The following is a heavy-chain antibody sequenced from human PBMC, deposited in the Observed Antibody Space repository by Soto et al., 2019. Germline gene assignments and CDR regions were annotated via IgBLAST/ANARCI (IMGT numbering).Heavy chain of an antibody. Sequence: EVQLVESGGGLIQPGGSLRLSCAASGFTVSSNYMSWVRQAPGKGLERVSVIYSGGSTYYADSVKGRFTISRDNSNNTLDLQMNSLRAEDTAVYYCARVGYAVTTGGSFDVWGQVTMVTVSS. J-gene: IGHJ3*01. CDR2: IYSGGST. CDR1: GFTVSSNY. CDR3: ARVGYAVTTGGSFDV. D-gene: IGHD4-17*01. V-gene: IGHV3-53*01.